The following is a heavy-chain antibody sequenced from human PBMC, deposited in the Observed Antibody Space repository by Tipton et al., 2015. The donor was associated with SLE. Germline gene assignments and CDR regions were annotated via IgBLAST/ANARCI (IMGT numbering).Heavy chain of an antibody. CDR1: GYTLTDHV. CDR2: INAANDNT. D-gene: IGHD1-26*01. V-gene: IGHV1-3*01. CDR3: ARAARWELLSDYDY. Sequence: QLVQSGAEVKKPGASVRVSCKASGYTLTDHVMHWVRQAPGQRLEWMGWINAANDNTKYSQKFQGRVTFTRDTSASTVYMELSTLSSEDTAVYYCARAARWELLSDYDYWGQGTLVTVSS. J-gene: IGHJ4*02.